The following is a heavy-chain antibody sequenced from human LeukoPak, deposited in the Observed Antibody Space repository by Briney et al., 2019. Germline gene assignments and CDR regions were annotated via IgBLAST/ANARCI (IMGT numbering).Heavy chain of an antibody. V-gene: IGHV3-30-3*01. J-gene: IGHJ5*02. CDR1: GFTFSSYA. CDR2: ISYDGSNK. Sequence: HPGGSLRLSCAASGFTFSSYAMHWVRQAPGKGLEWVAVISYDGSNKYYADSVKGRFTISRDNSKNTLYLQMNSLRAEDTAVYYCARGLRLLWFAELSPWGQGTLVTVSS. CDR3: ARGLRLLWFAELSP. D-gene: IGHD3-10*01.